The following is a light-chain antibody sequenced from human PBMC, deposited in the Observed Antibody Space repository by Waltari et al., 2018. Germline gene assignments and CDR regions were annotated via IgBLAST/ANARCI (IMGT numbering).Light chain of an antibody. CDR2: EVT. CDR3: SSYTGSTNLKV. CDR1: SSDVGRYNY. Sequence: QSALTQPPSASGSPGQSVVISCTGTSSDVGRYNYFYWYQQYPGKAPKLMIYEVTKRPSGVPDRFSGSKSGNTASLTVSGLQAEDEAEYYCSSYTGSTNLKVFGGGTKLTVL. J-gene: IGLJ2*01. V-gene: IGLV2-8*01.